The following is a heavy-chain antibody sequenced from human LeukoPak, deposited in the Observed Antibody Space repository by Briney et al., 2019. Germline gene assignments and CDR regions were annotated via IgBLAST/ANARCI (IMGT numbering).Heavy chain of an antibody. CDR3: ARETAAAGSFIAINDY. D-gene: IGHD6-13*01. V-gene: IGHV4-34*01. Sequence: SETLPLTCAVYGGSFSGYYWSWIRQPPGKGLEWIGEINDSESTNYNPSLKSRVTISVDTSKNQFSLTLSSVTAADTAMYYCARETAAAGSFIAINDYWSQGTLVTVSS. CDR1: GGSFSGYY. CDR2: INDSEST. J-gene: IGHJ4*02.